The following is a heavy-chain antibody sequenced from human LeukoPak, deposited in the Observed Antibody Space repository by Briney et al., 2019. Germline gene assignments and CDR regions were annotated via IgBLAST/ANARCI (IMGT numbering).Heavy chain of an antibody. V-gene: IGHV3-43*01. CDR1: GFTFADYT. D-gene: IGHD2-15*01. J-gene: IGHJ4*02. CDR3: AKDECSGGSCYLFDY. CDR2: IIWDGGST. Sequence: PGGSLRLSCAASGFTFADYTMHWVRQAPGKGLEWVSLIIWDGGSTYYADSVKGRFTISRDNSKNSLYLQMNSLRTEDTALYYCAKDECSGGSCYLFDYWGQGTLVTVSS.